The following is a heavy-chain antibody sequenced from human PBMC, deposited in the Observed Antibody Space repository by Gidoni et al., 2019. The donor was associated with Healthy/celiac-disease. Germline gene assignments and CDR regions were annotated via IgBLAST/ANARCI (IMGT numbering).Heavy chain of an antibody. CDR3: ARGPDGSGSYSEDAFDI. J-gene: IGHJ3*02. V-gene: IGHV4-59*01. CDR2: IYYSGCT. CDR1: GGSISSYY. D-gene: IGHD3-10*01. Sequence: QVQLQESGPGLVTPSETLSLTCPVSGGSISSYYWSWVRQPPGKGLEWIGYIYYSGCTNYNPTLKSRVTISVDTSKNQFALKLSSVTAADTAVDYCARGPDGSGSYSEDAFDIWGQGTMVTVSS.